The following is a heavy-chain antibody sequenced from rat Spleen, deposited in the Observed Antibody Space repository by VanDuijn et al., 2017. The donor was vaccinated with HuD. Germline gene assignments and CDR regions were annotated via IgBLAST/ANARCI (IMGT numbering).Heavy chain of an antibody. CDR3: SRHVGMFDY. CDR2: ISYDGSST. V-gene: IGHV5-25*01. J-gene: IGHJ2*01. D-gene: IGHD4-6*01. CDR1: GFTFSNYD. Sequence: EVQLVESGGGLVQPGRSMKLSCAASGFTFSNYDMAWVRQAPTKGLEWVASISYDGSSTYYRDSVKGRFTISRDYAKSTLYLQMDSLRSEDTATYYCSRHVGMFDYWGQGVMVTVSS.